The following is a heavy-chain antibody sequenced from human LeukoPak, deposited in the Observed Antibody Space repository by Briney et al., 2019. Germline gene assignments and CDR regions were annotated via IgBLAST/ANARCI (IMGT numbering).Heavy chain of an antibody. CDR1: GGTFSSCA. J-gene: IGHJ6*03. D-gene: IGHD5-18*01. CDR2: IIPIFGTA. Sequence: SVEVSCKASGGTFSSCAISWVRQAPGQGLEWMGGIIPIFGTANYAHKFQGRVTITADESTSTAYMELSSLRSEDTAVYYRARDGRPQRGYSYGYLIYYYYMDVWGKGTTVTVSS. V-gene: IGHV1-69*13. CDR3: ARDGRPQRGYSYGYLIYYYYMDV.